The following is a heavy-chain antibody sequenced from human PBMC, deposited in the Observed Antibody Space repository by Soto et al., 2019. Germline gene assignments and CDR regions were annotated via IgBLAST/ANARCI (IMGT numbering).Heavy chain of an antibody. CDR2: IVPLFGTT. J-gene: IGHJ5*02. CDR1: GGTFKTYE. Sequence: QVHLVQSGAEVKKPGSSVKVSCRASGGTFKTYEINWVRQAPGQGLEWMGGIVPLFGTTNWAQQFQGRVTFSADESTSTAYMELSSLRSEDTAVYHCGGRGIRTPWSALDAWGQGALVTVSS. CDR3: GGRGIRTPWSALDA. V-gene: IGHV1-69*01. D-gene: IGHD3-3*01.